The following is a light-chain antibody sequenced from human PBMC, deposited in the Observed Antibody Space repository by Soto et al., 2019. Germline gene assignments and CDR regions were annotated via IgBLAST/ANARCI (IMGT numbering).Light chain of an antibody. CDR3: QQYDNSPLT. V-gene: IGKV3-20*01. CDR1: QSVSSSY. CDR2: GAS. J-gene: IGKJ4*01. Sequence: IVLTQSPGTRSWSPVGIGWVGFMASQSVSSSYLAWYQQKPGQAPRLLIYGASNRATGIPDRFSGSGSGTDFTLTISRLEPEDFAVYYCQQYDNSPLTFGGGTKVDIK.